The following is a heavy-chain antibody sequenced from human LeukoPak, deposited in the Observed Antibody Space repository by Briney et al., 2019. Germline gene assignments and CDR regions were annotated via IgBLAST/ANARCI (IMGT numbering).Heavy chain of an antibody. CDR3: ARAERRSYDFWGDQHYYYMDV. V-gene: IGHV1-8*03. CDR1: GYTFTRYD. J-gene: IGHJ6*03. D-gene: IGHD3-3*01. Sequence: ASVKVSCKASGYTFTRYDINWVRQAPGQGLEWMGWMNPYSGNTGYAQKFQDRVTITRDTSMSTAYMELGSLRSEDTAVYYCARAERRSYDFWGDQHYYYMDVWGEGTTVTVSS. CDR2: MNPYSGNT.